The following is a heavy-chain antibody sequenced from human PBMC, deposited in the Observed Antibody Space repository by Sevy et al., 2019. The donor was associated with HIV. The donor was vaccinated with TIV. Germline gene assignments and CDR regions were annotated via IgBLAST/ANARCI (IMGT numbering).Heavy chain of an antibody. CDR2: ISHDGSHK. CDR1: GFTFRTYG. CDR3: ASDRDGSGSSGGYGMDV. J-gene: IGHJ6*02. V-gene: IGHV3-30*03. Sequence: GGSLRLSCVASGFTFRTYGIHWVRQAPGKGLEWVAVISHDGSHKYNADSVKGRFIISRENSKNALYLQMSSLRVDDTAVYYCASDRDGSGSSGGYGMDVWGQGTTVTVSS. D-gene: IGHD3-10*01.